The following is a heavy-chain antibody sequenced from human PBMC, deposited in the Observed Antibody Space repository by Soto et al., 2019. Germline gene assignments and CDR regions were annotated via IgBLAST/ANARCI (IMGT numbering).Heavy chain of an antibody. D-gene: IGHD6-6*01. CDR1: GFTFSSYW. CDR3: AREPTEYSSSLNWFDP. J-gene: IGHJ5*02. V-gene: IGHV3-7*01. CDR2: IKQDGSEK. Sequence: GGSLRLSCAASGFTFSSYWMSWVRQAPGKGLEWVANIKQDGSEKYYVDSVKGRFTISRDNAKNSLYLQMNSLRAEDTAVYYCAREPTEYSSSLNWFDPWGQGTLVTVSS.